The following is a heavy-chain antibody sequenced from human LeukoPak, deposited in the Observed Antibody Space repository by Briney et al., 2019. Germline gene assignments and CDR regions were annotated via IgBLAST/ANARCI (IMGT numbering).Heavy chain of an antibody. V-gene: IGHV4-34*01. CDR2: IYYSGNT. CDR3: AREDYYDSSGYSHDAFDI. D-gene: IGHD3-22*01. J-gene: IGHJ3*02. CDR1: GGSFSGYY. Sequence: SETLSLTCAVYGGSFSGYYWGWIRQPPGKGLEWIGNIYYSGNTYYNPSLKSRVTISLDTSKNQFSLKLSSVTAADTAVYYCAREDYYDSSGYSHDAFDIWGQGTMVTVSS.